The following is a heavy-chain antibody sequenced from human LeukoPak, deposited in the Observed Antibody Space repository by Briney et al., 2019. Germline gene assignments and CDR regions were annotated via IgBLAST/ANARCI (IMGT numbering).Heavy chain of an antibody. D-gene: IGHD3-10*01. Sequence: GGSLRLSCAASGFTFSSHGLHWVRQAPGKGLEWVAFIRYDGNNKHYADSVKGRFTISRDNSKNTLYLQMNSLRAEHTAVYYCAKNRGYMDVWGKGTTVTVSS. CDR3: AKNRGYMDV. CDR1: GFTFSSHG. J-gene: IGHJ6*03. CDR2: IRYDGNNK. V-gene: IGHV3-30*02.